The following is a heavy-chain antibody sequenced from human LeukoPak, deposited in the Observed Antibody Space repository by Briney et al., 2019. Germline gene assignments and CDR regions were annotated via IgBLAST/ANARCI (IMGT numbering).Heavy chain of an antibody. J-gene: IGHJ6*03. V-gene: IGHV1-18*01. CDR3: ARWGLVARGTYYYYYMDV. D-gene: IGHD2-2*01. Sequence: ASVKVSCKASGSTFTNYGFSWVRQAPGQGLEWMGWINAYNGDTHYAQNLQGRLTMTIDTSTSMVLMELRSLRRDDTALYFCARWGLVARGTYYYYYMDVWGRGTTVTVSS. CDR2: INAYNGDT. CDR1: GSTFTNYG.